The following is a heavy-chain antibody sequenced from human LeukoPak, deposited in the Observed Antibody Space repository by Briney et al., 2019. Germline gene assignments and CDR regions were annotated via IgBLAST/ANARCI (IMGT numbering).Heavy chain of an antibody. D-gene: IGHD3-10*01. CDR1: GGSISSYY. V-gene: IGHV4-59*01. CDR3: ARARGVLDAFDI. Sequence: SETLSLTCTVSGGSISSYYWSWIRQSPGKGLEWIGYIYYSGSTNYNPSLKSRVTISVDTSKNQFSLKLSSVTAADTAVYYCARARGVLDAFDIWGQGTMVTVSS. J-gene: IGHJ3*02. CDR2: IYYSGST.